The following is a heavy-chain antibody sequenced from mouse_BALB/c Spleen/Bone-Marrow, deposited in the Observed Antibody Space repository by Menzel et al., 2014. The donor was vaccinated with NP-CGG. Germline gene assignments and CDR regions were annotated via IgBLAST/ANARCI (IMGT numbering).Heavy chain of an antibody. J-gene: IGHJ3*01. CDR3: ARGRAYYVNYGFAY. CDR2: IYPYNGGT. V-gene: IGHV1S29*02. Sequence: VQLQQSGPELVKPGASVKISCKASGYTFTDYNIYWVKQSHGKSLEWIGYIYPYNGGTAYNQKFKSKATLTVDNSSSTAYMELRSLTSEDSAVYYCARGRAYYVNYGFAYWGQGTLVTVSA. CDR1: GYTFTDYN. D-gene: IGHD2-10*01.